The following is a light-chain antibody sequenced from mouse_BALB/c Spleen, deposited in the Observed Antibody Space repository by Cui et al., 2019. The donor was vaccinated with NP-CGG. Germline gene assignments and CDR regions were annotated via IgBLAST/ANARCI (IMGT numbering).Light chain of an antibody. V-gene: IGLV1*01. Sequence: QAVVPQESALTTSPGETVTLTCRSSSGAVTTSNYANWVQEKPDHLFTGLIGGTNNRAPGVPARFSGSLIGDKAALTITGAQTEDEAIYFCALWYSNHWVFGGGTKLIVL. J-gene: IGLJ1*01. CDR2: GTN. CDR3: ALWYSNHWV. CDR1: SGAVTTSNY.